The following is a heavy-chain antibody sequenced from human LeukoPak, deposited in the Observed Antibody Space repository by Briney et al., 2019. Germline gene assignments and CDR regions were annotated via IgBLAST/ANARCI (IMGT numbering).Heavy chain of an antibody. J-gene: IGHJ5*02. CDR1: GVSISIFY. CDR2: SSNIEGT. D-gene: IGHD6-6*01. CDR3: ARVKGSNWLDP. Sequence: SETLSLTCTVSGVSISIFYWTWIRQPPGKGLEWIGYSSNIEGTYYNPSLKSRVTISLDMSKNQFSLRLNSVTAVDTAVYYCARVKGSNWLDPWGQGTLVTVSS. V-gene: IGHV4-59*01.